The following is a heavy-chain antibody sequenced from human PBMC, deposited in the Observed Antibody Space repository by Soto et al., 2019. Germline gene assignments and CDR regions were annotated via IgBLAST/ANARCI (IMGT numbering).Heavy chain of an antibody. D-gene: IGHD5-12*01. CDR1: GFTFSSYS. CDR2: ISSSSSYI. J-gene: IGHJ6*03. CDR3: ARDRGYSGYDYGYYYYYMDV. V-gene: IGHV3-21*01. Sequence: SGGGLVKPGGSLRLSCAASGFTFSSYSMNWVRQAPGKGLEWVSSISSSSSYIYYADSVKGRFTISRDNAKNSLYLQMNSLRAEDTAVYYCARDRGYSGYDYGYYYYYMDVWGKGTTVTVSS.